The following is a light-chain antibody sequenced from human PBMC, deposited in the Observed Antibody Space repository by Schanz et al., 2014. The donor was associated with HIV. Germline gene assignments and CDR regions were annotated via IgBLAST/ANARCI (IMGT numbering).Light chain of an antibody. V-gene: IGKV3D-15*01. CDR2: GAS. Sequence: EIVMTQSPATLSVSPGERATLSCRASQSVSSNLAWYQQKPGQAPRLLIYGASTRATGIPARFSGSGSGTDFTLTISSLEPEDFAVYYCQQYSNAPYTFGQGTRLEIK. CDR3: QQYSNAPYT. J-gene: IGKJ2*01. CDR1: QSVSSN.